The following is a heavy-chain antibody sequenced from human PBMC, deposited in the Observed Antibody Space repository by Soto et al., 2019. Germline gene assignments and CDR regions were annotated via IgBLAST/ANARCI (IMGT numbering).Heavy chain of an antibody. CDR1: GFTFTMSA. D-gene: IGHD2-8*01. CDR2: IGVGSGNR. Sequence: GASVKVSCKASGFTFTMSAVQGVRQSRGQRLEWIGCIGVGSGNRHYAQKFQERVTITRDMSTNTAYMELSSLRSEDTAVYYCAALGVNFDHWGQGTLVTVSS. V-gene: IGHV1-58*01. CDR3: AALGVNFDH. J-gene: IGHJ4*02.